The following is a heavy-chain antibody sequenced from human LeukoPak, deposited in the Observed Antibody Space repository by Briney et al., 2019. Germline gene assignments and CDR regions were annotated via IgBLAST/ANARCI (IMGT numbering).Heavy chain of an antibody. CDR2: IYYSGST. CDR3: ARHYGP. Sequence: PSETLSLTCAVYGGSFSGYYWSWIRQPPGKGLEWIGDIYYSGSTNYNPSLKSRVSISVDTSKNQFSLKLNSVTAADTAVYYCARHYGPWGQGTLVTVSS. D-gene: IGHD3-10*01. CDR1: GGSFSGYY. V-gene: IGHV4-59*08. J-gene: IGHJ5*02.